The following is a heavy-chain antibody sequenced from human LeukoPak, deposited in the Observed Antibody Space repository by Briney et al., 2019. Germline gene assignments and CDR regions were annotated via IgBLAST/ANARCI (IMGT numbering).Heavy chain of an antibody. CDR2: IYNNGAKI. CDR3: AKDVAPDSGWDLDY. V-gene: IGHV3-23*01. Sequence: GGSLRLSCAVSGLTFSTYSMTWVRQGPGKGLEWVSSIYNNGAKIFYADSVKGRFTISRDSSKNMLYLQMNSLRVEDTAVYYCAKDVAPDSGWDLDYWGQGTLVTVSS. CDR1: GLTFSTYS. J-gene: IGHJ4*02. D-gene: IGHD6-19*01.